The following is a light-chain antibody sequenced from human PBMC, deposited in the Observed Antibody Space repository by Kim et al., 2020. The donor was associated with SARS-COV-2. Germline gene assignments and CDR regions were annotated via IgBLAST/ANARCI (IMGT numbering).Light chain of an antibody. CDR2: INN. CDR3: ATWDDSLDGRV. CDR1: TSNIGSNT. Sequence: GQRVTISCSGSTSNIGSNTVDWYQQFPGTAPKGIMYINNQRPSGVPDRFSGAKSGASASLAISGLQSEDEADYYCATWDDSLDGRVFGGGTQLTVL. J-gene: IGLJ3*02. V-gene: IGLV1-44*01.